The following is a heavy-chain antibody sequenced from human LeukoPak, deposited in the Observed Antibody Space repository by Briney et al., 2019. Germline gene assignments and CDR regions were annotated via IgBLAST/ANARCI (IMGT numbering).Heavy chain of an antibody. J-gene: IGHJ6*03. V-gene: IGHV4-59*01. D-gene: IGHD5-18*01. CDR2: IYYSGST. CDR3: ARQPGSYGSPLHYYYYMDV. CDR1: GGSISSYY. Sequence: PSETLSLTCTVSGGSISSYYWSWIRQPPGKGLEWIGYIYYSGSTNYNPSLKSRVTISVDTSKNQFSLKLSSVTAADTAVYYCARQPGSYGSPLHYYYYMDVWGKGTTVTVSS.